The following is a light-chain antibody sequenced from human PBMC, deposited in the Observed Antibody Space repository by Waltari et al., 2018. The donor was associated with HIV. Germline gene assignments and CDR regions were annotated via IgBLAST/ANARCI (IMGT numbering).Light chain of an antibody. CDR1: QSVNSN. V-gene: IGKV3-15*01. CDR2: GTS. J-gene: IGKJ1*01. Sequence: EILLTQSPATLSVSPGERATLSCRASQSVNSNLACYQQKPGQTPKLLIYGTSTRATDIPARFSGSGSGTEFTLTISSLQSEDFAVYYCHHYNNWRETFGQGTKVEIK. CDR3: HHYNNWRET.